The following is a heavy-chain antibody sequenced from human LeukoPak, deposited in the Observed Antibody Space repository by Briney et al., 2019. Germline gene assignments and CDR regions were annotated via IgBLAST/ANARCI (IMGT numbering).Heavy chain of an antibody. CDR1: GYTFTSYG. J-gene: IGHJ4*02. Sequence: GASVKVSCKASGYTFTSYGISWVRQAPGQGLEWMGWISAYNGNTNYAQKLQGRVTMTTDTSTSTAYMELRSLRSDDTAVYYCAREGYYYGSGSYPPDYWGQGTLVTVSS. V-gene: IGHV1-18*01. CDR2: ISAYNGNT. D-gene: IGHD3-10*01. CDR3: AREGYYYGSGSYPPDY.